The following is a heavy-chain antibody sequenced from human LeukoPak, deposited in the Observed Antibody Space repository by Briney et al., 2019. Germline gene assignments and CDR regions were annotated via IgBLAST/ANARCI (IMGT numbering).Heavy chain of an antibody. J-gene: IGHJ3*02. V-gene: IGHV4-59*01. D-gene: IGHD4-11*01. CDR3: ARARNMAFDI. Sequence: SETLSLTCTVSGGSISSYYWSWIRQPPGKGLEWIGYIYYSGSTNYNPSLKSRVTISVDTSKNQFSLKLSSVTAADTAVYYCARARNMAFDIWGRGTVVTVSS. CDR2: IYYSGST. CDR1: GGSISSYY.